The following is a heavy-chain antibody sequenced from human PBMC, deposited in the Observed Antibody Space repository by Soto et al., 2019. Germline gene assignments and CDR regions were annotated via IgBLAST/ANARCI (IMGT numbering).Heavy chain of an antibody. V-gene: IGHV3-48*01. D-gene: IGHD3-10*01. J-gene: IGHJ6*02. CDR3: ARDRYGWGGMDV. Sequence: EVQLVESGGGLVQPGGSLRLSCAASGFTFSSYSINWVRQAPGKGLEWVSYISSSSSTIYYADSVKGRFTISRDNAKNSLYLQMNSLRVEDTAVYYCARDRYGWGGMDVWGQGTTVTVSS. CDR1: GFTFSSYS. CDR2: ISSSSSTI.